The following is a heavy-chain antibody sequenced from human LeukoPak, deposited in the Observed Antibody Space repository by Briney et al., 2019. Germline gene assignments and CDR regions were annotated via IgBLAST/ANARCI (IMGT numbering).Heavy chain of an antibody. CDR3: AKPFFGDTAMVTDAFDI. Sequence: GESLRLSCAASGFTFSSYGMHWVRQAPGKGLERVAVMSYDGSNKYYADSVKGRFTISRDNSKNTLYLQMNSLRAEDTAVYYCAKPFFGDTAMVTDAFDIWGQGTMVTVSS. CDR2: MSYDGSNK. D-gene: IGHD5-18*01. J-gene: IGHJ3*02. V-gene: IGHV3-30*18. CDR1: GFTFSSYG.